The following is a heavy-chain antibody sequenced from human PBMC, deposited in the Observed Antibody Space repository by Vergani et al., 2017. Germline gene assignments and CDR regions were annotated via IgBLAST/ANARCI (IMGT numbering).Heavy chain of an antibody. CDR1: GGTFSSYA. V-gene: IGHV1-69*01. CDR2: IIPIFGTA. D-gene: IGHD3-3*01. Sequence: QVQLVQSGAEVKKPGSSVKVSCKASGGTFSSYAISWVRQAPGQGLEWMGGIIPIFGTANYAQKFQGRVTITADESTSTAYMELSSLRSEDTAVYYCARDFGSHYDFWSGYPVNWFDPWGQGSLVTVSS. J-gene: IGHJ5*02. CDR3: ARDFGSHYDFWSGYPVNWFDP.